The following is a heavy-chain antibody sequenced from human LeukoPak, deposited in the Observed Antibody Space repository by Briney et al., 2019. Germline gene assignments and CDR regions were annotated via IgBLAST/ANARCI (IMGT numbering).Heavy chain of an antibody. CDR3: AKDLYSNYGPAGY. J-gene: IGHJ4*02. V-gene: IGHV3-23*01. D-gene: IGHD4-11*01. CDR1: GFTFSSYA. CDR2: INGGGVNT. Sequence: GGSLRLSCAAPGFTFSSYAMSWVRQAPGKGLEWVSTINGGGVNTHYADSVGGRFTISRDNSKNTLFLQMNSLRDEDTAVYYCAKDLYSNYGPAGYWGQGNLVTVSS.